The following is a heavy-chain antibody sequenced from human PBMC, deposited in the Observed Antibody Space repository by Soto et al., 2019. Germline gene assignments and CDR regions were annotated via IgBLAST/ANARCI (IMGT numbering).Heavy chain of an antibody. J-gene: IGHJ5*02. Sequence: PGESLKISCKGSGYSFTSYWISWVRQMPGKGLEWMGRIDPSDSYTNYSPSFQGHVTISADKSISTAYLQWSSLKASDTAMYYCARHPYYYDISGYYYNWFDPWGQGTLVTVSS. V-gene: IGHV5-10-1*01. CDR2: IDPSDSYT. CDR1: GYSFTSYW. CDR3: ARHPYYYDISGYYYNWFDP. D-gene: IGHD3-22*01.